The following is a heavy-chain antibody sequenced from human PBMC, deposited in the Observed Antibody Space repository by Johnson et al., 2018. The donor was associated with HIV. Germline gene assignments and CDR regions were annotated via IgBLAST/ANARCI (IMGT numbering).Heavy chain of an antibody. D-gene: IGHD3-22*01. V-gene: IGHV3-7*01. CDR1: GFTFNNYW. CDR3: ARGDYYDSSGYFSNAFDI. Sequence: VQLVESGGGLVQPGGSLRLSCAASGFTFNNYWMSWVRQAPGKGLEWVANIKQEGSAKYYVQFVKGRFTPSRDNAKNSLYLQMNSLRAEDTAVYYCARGDYYDSSGYFSNAFDIWGQGTMVTVSS. CDR2: IKQEGSAK. J-gene: IGHJ3*02.